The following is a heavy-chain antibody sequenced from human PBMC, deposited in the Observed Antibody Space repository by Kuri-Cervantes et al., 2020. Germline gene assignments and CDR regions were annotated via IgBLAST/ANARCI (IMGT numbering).Heavy chain of an antibody. CDR2: IYYSGRT. CDR1: GGSISSSSYY. CDR3: ARGIQLWSLQHFDY. D-gene: IGHD5-18*01. V-gene: IGHV4-39*01. J-gene: IGHJ4*02. Sequence: SETLSLTCTVSGGSISSSSYYWGWIRQPPGKGLEWIGSIYYSGRTYYNPSLKSRVTISVDTSKNQFSLKLSSVTAADTAVYYCARGIQLWSLQHFDYWGQGTLVTVSS.